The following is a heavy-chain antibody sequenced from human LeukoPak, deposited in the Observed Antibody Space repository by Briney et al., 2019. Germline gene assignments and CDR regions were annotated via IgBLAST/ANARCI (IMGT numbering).Heavy chain of an antibody. J-gene: IGHJ4*02. Sequence: GGSLRLSCAASGFTFSSYGMPWVRQAPGKGLEWVAFIRYDGSNKYYADSVKGRFTISRDKSKNTLYLQMNSLRAEDTAVYYCAKDGGYCSSTSCYPNSEYFDYWGQGTLVTVSS. CDR2: IRYDGSNK. D-gene: IGHD2-2*03. CDR3: AKDGGYCSSTSCYPNSEYFDY. CDR1: GFTFSSYG. V-gene: IGHV3-30*02.